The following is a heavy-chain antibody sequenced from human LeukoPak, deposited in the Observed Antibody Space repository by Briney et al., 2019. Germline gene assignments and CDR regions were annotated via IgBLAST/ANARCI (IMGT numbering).Heavy chain of an antibody. D-gene: IGHD3-22*01. Sequence: GGSLRLSCAASGFTFSSYAMSWVRQAPGKGLEWVSAISGSGGSTYYADSVKGRFTISRDNSKNTLYLQMNSLRAEDTAVYYCAKVSSSYPYSSGYLFSTYYYYYYMDVWGKGTTVTVSS. J-gene: IGHJ6*03. CDR3: AKVSSSYPYSSGYLFSTYYYYYYMDV. V-gene: IGHV3-23*01. CDR2: ISGSGGST. CDR1: GFTFSSYA.